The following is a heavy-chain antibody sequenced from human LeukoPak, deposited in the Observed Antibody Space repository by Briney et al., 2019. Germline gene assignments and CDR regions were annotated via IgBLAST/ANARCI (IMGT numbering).Heavy chain of an antibody. CDR1: GGSISSSYYY. V-gene: IGHV4-39*07. Sequence: KPSETLSLTCTVSGGSISSSYYYWGWIRQPPGKGLEWIGSISYSGSTYYNPSLKSRVTISVDRSKNQFSLKLSSVTAADTAVYYCARASLSSTSCHDYWGQGTLVTVSS. J-gene: IGHJ4*02. CDR3: ARASLSSTSCHDY. D-gene: IGHD2-2*01. CDR2: ISYSGST.